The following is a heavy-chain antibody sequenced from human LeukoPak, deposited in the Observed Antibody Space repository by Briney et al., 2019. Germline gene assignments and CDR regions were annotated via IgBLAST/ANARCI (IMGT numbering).Heavy chain of an antibody. CDR1: GYTLTELS. V-gene: IGHV1-24*01. J-gene: IGHJ4*02. Sequence: ASVKVSCKVSGYTLTELSIHWVRQAPGKGLEWMGGFDPEDDETIYAQKFQGRITVTEDTCTDTAYMELSSLRSEDTAVYYCATPRAYNYGDYFDYWGQGTLVTVSS. CDR2: FDPEDDET. D-gene: IGHD5-18*01. CDR3: ATPRAYNYGDYFDY.